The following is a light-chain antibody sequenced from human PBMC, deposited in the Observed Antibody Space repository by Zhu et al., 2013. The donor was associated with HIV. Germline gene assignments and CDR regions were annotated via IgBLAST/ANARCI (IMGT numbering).Light chain of an antibody. J-gene: IGKJ2*01. V-gene: IGKV1-5*01. CDR1: QSITNW. CDR2: DAS. Sequence: DIQMTQSPSTLSAFVGDRVTITCRASQSITNWLAWYQQKPGKAPNLLIYDASSLQSGVPSRFSGSGSGTEFTLTITSLQPDDFATYFCLQYNSYPYTFGQGTNLEI. CDR3: LQYNSYPYT.